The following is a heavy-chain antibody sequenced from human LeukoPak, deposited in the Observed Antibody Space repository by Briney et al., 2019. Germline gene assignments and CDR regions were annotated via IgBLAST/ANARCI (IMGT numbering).Heavy chain of an antibody. CDR2: IYYSGTT. J-gene: IGHJ5*02. CDR1: GASMTISSSY. Sequence: TPSETLSLTCAVSGASMTISSSYWAWIRQPPGKGLEWIGSIYYSGTTYYNPSLKSRVTISIDMSNNQFSLKLNSMIAADTAIYYCARQGDYVWGQNLPAWFDPWGQGTLVIASS. V-gene: IGHV4-39*01. D-gene: IGHD3-16*01. CDR3: ARQGDYVWGQNLPAWFDP.